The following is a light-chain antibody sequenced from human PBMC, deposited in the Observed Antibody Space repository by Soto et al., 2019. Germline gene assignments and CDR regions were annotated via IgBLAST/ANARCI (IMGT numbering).Light chain of an antibody. Sequence: DIVMTQSPLSLPVTPGEPASISCTSSQSLLQSTGANYLNWYVQKPGQSPQLLIIYASTRASGVPDRVSGSGSGTDFTLRISRVEAEDVGIYYCMQALQIPAFGQGTKVEIK. CDR2: YAS. CDR3: MQALQIPA. J-gene: IGKJ1*01. V-gene: IGKV2-28*01. CDR1: QSLLQSTGANY.